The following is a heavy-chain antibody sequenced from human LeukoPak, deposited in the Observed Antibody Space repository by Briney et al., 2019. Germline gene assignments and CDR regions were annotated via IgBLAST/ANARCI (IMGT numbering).Heavy chain of an antibody. CDR2: TNSDGSTT. J-gene: IGHJ4*02. CDR1: GFTFRSYW. CDR3: ARVSRGYGDCASVDY. Sequence: GGSLRLSCAASGFTFRSYWMHWVRQAPGKGLMWVSHTNSDGSTTTYADSVKGRFTISRDNAKNTLYVQMNSLRAEDTAVYYCARVSRGYGDCASVDYWGQGTLVTVSS. D-gene: IGHD4-17*01. V-gene: IGHV3-74*01.